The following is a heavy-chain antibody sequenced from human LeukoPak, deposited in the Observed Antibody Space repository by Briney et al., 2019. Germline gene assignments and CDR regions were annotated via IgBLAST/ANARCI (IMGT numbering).Heavy chain of an antibody. CDR1: GFTFSSYA. Sequence: GGSLRLSCAASGFTFSSYAMSWVRQAPGKGLEWVSAISGSGGSTYYADSVKGRFTISRDNSKNTLYLQMNSLRAEDTAVHYCAKGSMATIRHYFDYWGQGTLVTVSS. J-gene: IGHJ4*02. CDR3: AKGSMATIRHYFDY. CDR2: ISGSGGST. V-gene: IGHV3-23*01. D-gene: IGHD5-24*01.